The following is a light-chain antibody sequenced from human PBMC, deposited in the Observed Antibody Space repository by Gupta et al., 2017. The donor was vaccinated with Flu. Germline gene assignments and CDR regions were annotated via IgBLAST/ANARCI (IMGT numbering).Light chain of an antibody. CDR2: SSN. CDR1: SSNIGSDT. CDR3: AAWDDGLTYV. V-gene: IGLV1-44*01. J-gene: IGLJ1*01. Sequence: QSVLTQPPSASGTPGQRVTISCSGSSSNIGSDTVNWYQQLPGTAPKLLIYSSNQRPSGVPDRFSGSKSGTSASLAISGLQSEDEADYYCAAWDDGLTYVFGTGTKVTVL.